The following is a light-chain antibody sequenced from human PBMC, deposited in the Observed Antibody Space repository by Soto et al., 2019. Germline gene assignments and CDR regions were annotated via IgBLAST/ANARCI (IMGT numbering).Light chain of an antibody. CDR1: ISDVGGYNY. CDR3: SSYTSTSPIPV. Sequence: QSALTQPASLSGSPGQSITISCTGTISDVGGYNYVSWYQQHPGKAPKLMIFEVSNRPSGVSIRFSGSKFGNTASLTISGLQAEDEADYYCSSYTSTSPIPVFAGGTKVTVL. V-gene: IGLV2-14*01. CDR2: EVS. J-gene: IGLJ3*02.